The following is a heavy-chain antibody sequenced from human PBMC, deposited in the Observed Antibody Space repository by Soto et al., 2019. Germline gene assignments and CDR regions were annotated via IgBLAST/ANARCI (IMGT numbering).Heavy chain of an antibody. J-gene: IGHJ6*01. CDR1: GVSISRGGYY. Sequence: SETLPLTCTFSGVSISRGGYYWSLIRQHPGKGLEWIGYIYYSGSTYYNPSLKSRVTISVDTSKNQFSLKLSSVTAADTAVYYCARDTRWWGGDRYSGGYSYDGMDVWGQGTTVP. CDR2: IYYSGST. V-gene: IGHV4-31*03. D-gene: IGHD2-21*02. CDR3: ARDTRWWGGDRYSGGYSYDGMDV.